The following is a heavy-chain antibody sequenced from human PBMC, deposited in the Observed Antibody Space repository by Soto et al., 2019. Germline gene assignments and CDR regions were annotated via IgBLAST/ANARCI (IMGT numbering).Heavy chain of an antibody. CDR1: GGSFSGYQ. CDR2: INDSGNI. CDR3: ARGLILWFGELSRRGGYYYYMDV. V-gene: IGHV4-34*01. Sequence: QVQLQQWGAGLLKPSETLSLTCAVYGGSFSGYQWSWIRQTPGKGLEWIGEINDSGNINYNPSLKSRVTIWLDTPNKHISLKPRSVTAADTAVYYCARGLILWFGELSRRGGYYYYMDVWGKGTTVTVSS. J-gene: IGHJ6*03. D-gene: IGHD3-10*01.